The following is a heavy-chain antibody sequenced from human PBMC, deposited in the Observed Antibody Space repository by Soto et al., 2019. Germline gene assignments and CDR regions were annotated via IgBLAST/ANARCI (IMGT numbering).Heavy chain of an antibody. D-gene: IGHD2-8*01. CDR3: AGEGPMYV. Sequence: GASVKVSCKTSGYSFSDYGMDWLRQAPGQRPEWMGWITGGRGNTKYSQKFQGRVTITRDTSASTAYMELTGLTSADTAVYFCAGEGPMYVWGQGTLVTVSS. V-gene: IGHV1-3*01. J-gene: IGHJ1*01. CDR2: ITGGRGNT. CDR1: GYSFSDYG.